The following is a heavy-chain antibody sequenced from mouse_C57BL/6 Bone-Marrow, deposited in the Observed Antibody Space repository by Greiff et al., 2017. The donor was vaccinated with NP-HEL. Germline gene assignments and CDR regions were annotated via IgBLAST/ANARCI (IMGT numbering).Heavy chain of an antibody. CDR1: GYTFTSYW. J-gene: IGHJ4*01. CDR2: IYPSDSET. CDR3: ARGGNYYAMDY. Sequence: VQLQQPGAELVRPGSSVKLSCKASGYTFTSYWMDWVKQRPGQGLEWIGNIYPSDSETHYNLKFKDKATLTVDKSSSTAYMQLSSLTSEDSAVYYCARGGNYYAMDYWGQGTSVTVSS. V-gene: IGHV1-61*01.